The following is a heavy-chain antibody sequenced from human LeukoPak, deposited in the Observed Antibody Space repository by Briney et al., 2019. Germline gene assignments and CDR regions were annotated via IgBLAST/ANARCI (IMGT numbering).Heavy chain of an antibody. V-gene: IGHV3-21*01. CDR1: GFTFSSYS. CDR2: ISSSSSYI. CDR3: AREPYYDSSGYSPDY. J-gene: IGHJ4*02. Sequence: GGSLRLSCAASGFTFSSYSMNWVRQAPGKGLEWVSSISSSSSYIYYADSLKGRFTVSRDNAKNSLYLHMNSLRAEDTALYYCAREPYYDSSGYSPDYWGQGTLVTVSS. D-gene: IGHD3-22*01.